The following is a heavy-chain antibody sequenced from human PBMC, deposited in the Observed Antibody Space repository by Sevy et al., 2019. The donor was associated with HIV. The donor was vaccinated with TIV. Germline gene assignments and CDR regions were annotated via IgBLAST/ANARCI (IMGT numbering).Heavy chain of an antibody. CDR1: GIIFTTSG. J-gene: IGHJ6*02. Sequence: GGSLRLSCVASGIIFTTSGMHWVRQAPGKGLEWVAVISYHGRDKFYADSVKGRTTISRDKSKNILYLEMNSLRTEDTAVYYCAKDFTRYNGMDFWGQGTLVTVSS. CDR3: AKDFTRYNGMDF. V-gene: IGHV3-30*18. CDR2: ISYHGRDK.